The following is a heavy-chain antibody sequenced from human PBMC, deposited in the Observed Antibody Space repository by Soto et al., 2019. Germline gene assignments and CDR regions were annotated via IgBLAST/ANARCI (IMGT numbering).Heavy chain of an antibody. CDR3: APLTVSLSGPYGIHV. J-gene: IGHJ6*02. D-gene: IGHD3-3*01. CDR2: MFYSGLT. Sequence: ETLAIACSVSGYSVSISDYYWAWIRQPPGKGLEWIGSMFYSGLTYYNPSLKSRVTLSVDTSKNQVSVSLKSVTAADTAVYYCAPLTVSLSGPYGIHVWGQGTTVTV. V-gene: IGHV4-39*01. CDR1: GYSVSISDYY.